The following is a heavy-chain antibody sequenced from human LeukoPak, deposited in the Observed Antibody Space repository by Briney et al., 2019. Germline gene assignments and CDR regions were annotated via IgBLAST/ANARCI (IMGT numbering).Heavy chain of an antibody. J-gene: IGHJ4*02. CDR2: LYSGGST. CDR1: GFNVSSNY. CDR3: ARRVRSIGYYYFGY. V-gene: IGHV3-66*01. D-gene: IGHD2-21*01. Sequence: GGSLRLSCAASGFNVSSNYMTWVRQAPGKGLEWVSVLYSGGSTNYADSVKGRFTSSRDNSKNTLFLQMNSLRAEDTAVYYCARRVRSIGYYYFGYWGQGTLVTVSS.